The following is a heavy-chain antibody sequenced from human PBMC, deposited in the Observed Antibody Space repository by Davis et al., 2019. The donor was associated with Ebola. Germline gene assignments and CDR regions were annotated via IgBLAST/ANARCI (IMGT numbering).Heavy chain of an antibody. D-gene: IGHD3-22*01. Sequence: PGGSLRLSCTVSGGSISSYYWSWIRQPAGKGLEWIGRIYTSGSTNYNPSLKSRVTMSVDTSKNQFSLKLSSVTAADTAVYYCARGRYYDSSGYYYTPRYYYYYGMDVWGQGTTVTVSS. CDR1: GGSISSYY. CDR3: ARGRYYDSSGYYYTPRYYYYYGMDV. V-gene: IGHV4-4*07. J-gene: IGHJ6*02. CDR2: IYTSGST.